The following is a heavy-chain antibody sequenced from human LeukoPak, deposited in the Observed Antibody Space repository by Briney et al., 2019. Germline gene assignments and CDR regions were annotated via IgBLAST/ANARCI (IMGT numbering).Heavy chain of an antibody. CDR3: ALWGYSSGDY. CDR1: GGSISSFY. Sequence: SETLSLTCTVSGGSISSFYWSWIRQPPGKGLEWIGYIYYSGSTNYNPSLKSRVTISVDKSKNQFSLKLSSVTAADTAVYYCALWGYSSGDYWGQGTLVTVSS. J-gene: IGHJ4*02. D-gene: IGHD6-19*01. V-gene: IGHV4-59*12. CDR2: IYYSGST.